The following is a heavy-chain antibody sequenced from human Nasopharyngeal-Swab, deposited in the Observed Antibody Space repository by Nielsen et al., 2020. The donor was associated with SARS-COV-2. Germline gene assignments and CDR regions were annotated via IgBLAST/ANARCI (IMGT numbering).Heavy chain of an antibody. Sequence: SVNVSRKASRYTFISYGISGVRQAPGQGLAWMGWISAYNGNTNYAQKLQGRVTMTTDTTTSTAYMELRGMRSDDTAVYYCARDLGYCSGGSCSIDYWGQGTLVTVSP. CDR2: ISAYNGNT. D-gene: IGHD2-15*01. J-gene: IGHJ4*02. V-gene: IGHV1-18*01. CDR3: ARDLGYCSGGSCSIDY. CDR1: RYTFISYG.